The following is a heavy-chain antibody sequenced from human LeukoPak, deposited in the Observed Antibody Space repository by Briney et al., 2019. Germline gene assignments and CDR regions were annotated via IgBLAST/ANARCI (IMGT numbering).Heavy chain of an antibody. CDR2: ISGSGDNT. CDR3: AAISYLAFDI. CDR1: GFTFSSYA. J-gene: IGHJ3*02. D-gene: IGHD2/OR15-2a*01. Sequence: GGSLRLSCAASGFTFSSYAMSWVRQAPGKGLEWVSGISGSGDNTYYADSVKGRFTISRDNSKNTLYVQVNSLGTEDTAAYYCAAISYLAFDIWGQGTVVTVSS. V-gene: IGHV3-23*01.